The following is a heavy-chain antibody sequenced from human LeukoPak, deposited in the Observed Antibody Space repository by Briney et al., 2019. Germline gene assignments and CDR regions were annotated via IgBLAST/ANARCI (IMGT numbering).Heavy chain of an antibody. J-gene: IGHJ4*02. CDR3: ARGPRTYYYGSGSYYISRYFDY. Sequence: PSETLSLTCAVYGGSFSGYYWSWIRQPPGKGLEWIGEINHSGSTNYNPSLKGRVTISVDTSKNQFSLKLSSVTAADTAVYYCARGPRTYYYGSGSYYISRYFDYWGQGTLVTVSS. V-gene: IGHV4-34*01. CDR1: GGSFSGYY. CDR2: INHSGST. D-gene: IGHD3-10*01.